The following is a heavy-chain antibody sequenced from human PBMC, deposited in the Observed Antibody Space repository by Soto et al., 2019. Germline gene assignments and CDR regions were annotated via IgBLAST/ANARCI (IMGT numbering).Heavy chain of an antibody. CDR3: AAGTIFGVVMDYYYYGMDV. J-gene: IGHJ6*02. CDR1: GFTFTSSA. D-gene: IGHD3-3*01. Sequence: SVKVSCKASGFTFTSSAVQWVRQARGQRLEWIGWIVVGSGSTNYAQKFQERVTITRDMSTSTAYMELSSLRSEDTAVYYCAAGTIFGVVMDYYYYGMDVWGQGTTVTVSS. V-gene: IGHV1-58*01. CDR2: IVVGSGST.